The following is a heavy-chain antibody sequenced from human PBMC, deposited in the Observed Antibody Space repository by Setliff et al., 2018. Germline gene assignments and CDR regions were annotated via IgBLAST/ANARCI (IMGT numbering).Heavy chain of an antibody. CDR3: ARDNTILGATDH. V-gene: IGHV4-61*02. CDR1: GGSLNSGSYY. Sequence: TPSETLSLTCAVSGGSLNSGSYYWSWIRQSTERGLEWLGRLHTSGSTTYNPALNSRVTISVDTSTNQFSLRLTSLTAADTAVYFCARDNTILGATDHWGQGTLVTVSS. D-gene: IGHD1-26*01. J-gene: IGHJ5*02. CDR2: LHTSGST.